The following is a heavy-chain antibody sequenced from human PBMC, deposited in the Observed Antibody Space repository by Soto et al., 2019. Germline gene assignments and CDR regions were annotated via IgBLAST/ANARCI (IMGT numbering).Heavy chain of an antibody. V-gene: IGHV3-30*18. CDR3: AKRGILGAQGMAYFDL. Sequence: QVQLMESGGGVVQPGRSLRLSCAASGFTFNTYAMHWVRQAPGKGLEWVAVITPDGTEQYYEDSVKGRFTITRDNYKNTLYLQMNSLGLEDMSIYHCAKRGILGAQGMAYFDLWGRGTLVTVSS. CDR2: ITPDGTEQ. CDR1: GFTFNTYA. J-gene: IGHJ2*01. D-gene: IGHD1-26*01.